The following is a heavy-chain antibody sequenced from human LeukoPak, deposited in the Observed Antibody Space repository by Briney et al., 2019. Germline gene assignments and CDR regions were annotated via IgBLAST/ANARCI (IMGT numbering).Heavy chain of an antibody. J-gene: IGHJ3*02. D-gene: IGHD3-10*01. CDR2: ISGSGGST. CDR1: GFTFSSYA. Sequence: GGSLRLSCAASGFTFSSYAMSWVRQAPGKGLEWVSAISGSGGSTYCADSVKGRFTISRDNSKNTLYLQMNSLRAEDTAVYYCAKVDGVGDLREIDAFDIWGQGTMVTVSS. CDR3: AKVDGVGDLREIDAFDI. V-gene: IGHV3-23*01.